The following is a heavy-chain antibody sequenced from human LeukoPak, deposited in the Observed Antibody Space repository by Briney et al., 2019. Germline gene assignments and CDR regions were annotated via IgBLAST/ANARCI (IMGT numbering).Heavy chain of an antibody. CDR1: GGSISSYY. CDR3: ARDAAGTIDY. V-gene: IGHV4-59*01. CDR2: IYYSGST. Sequence: SETLSLTCTVSGGSISSYYWSWIRQPPGKGLEWIGYIYYSGSTNYNPSLKSRVTISVDTSKNQFSLKLSSVTAADTAVYYCARDAAGTIDYWGQGTLVTVSS. J-gene: IGHJ4*02. D-gene: IGHD1-1*01.